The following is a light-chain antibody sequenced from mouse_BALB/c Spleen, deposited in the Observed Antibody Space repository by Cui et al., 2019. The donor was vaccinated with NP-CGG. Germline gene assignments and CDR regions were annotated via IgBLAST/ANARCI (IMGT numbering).Light chain of an antibody. J-gene: IGLJ1*01. CDR1: TGAVTTSNY. CDR2: GTN. CDR3: ALWYNNNWV. V-gene: IGLV1*01. Sequence: QAVLTQEFALTTSPGETVTLTCRSRTGAVTTSNYADWVQEKPEHLFTGLISGTNNRAPGVPARFSGSLIEDKAALTITGAQTEDEAIYYCALWYNNNWVFGGGTKLTVL.